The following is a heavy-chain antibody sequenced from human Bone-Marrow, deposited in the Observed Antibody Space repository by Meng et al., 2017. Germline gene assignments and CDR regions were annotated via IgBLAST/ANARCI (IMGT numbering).Heavy chain of an antibody. CDR2: IIPIFGTA. CDR3: AIGDGYNYKDY. Sequence: VQLVRCGSGLKKPGFSVKVPWKASGGTCSSYAISWVRQAPGQGLEWMGGIIPIFGTANYAQKFQGRVTITADESTSTAYMELSSLRSEDTAVYYCAIGDGYNYKDYWGQGTLVTVSS. V-gene: IGHV1-69*01. CDR1: GGTCSSYA. J-gene: IGHJ4*02. D-gene: IGHD5-24*01.